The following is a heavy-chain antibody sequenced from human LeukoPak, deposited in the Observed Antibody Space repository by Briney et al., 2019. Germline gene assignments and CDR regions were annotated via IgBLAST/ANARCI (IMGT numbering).Heavy chain of an antibody. Sequence: PGGSLRLSCVASGLTFRSYAMNWVRQAPGKGLEWVSSIYGAGSTTYYADSVKGRFTISRDNSKNTLYLQMNSLRAEDTAVYYCAKAPSSSWYREAFDYWGQGTLVTVSS. CDR3: AKAPSSSWYREAFDY. D-gene: IGHD6-13*01. CDR2: IYGAGSTT. V-gene: IGHV3-23*01. CDR1: GLTFRSYA. J-gene: IGHJ4*02.